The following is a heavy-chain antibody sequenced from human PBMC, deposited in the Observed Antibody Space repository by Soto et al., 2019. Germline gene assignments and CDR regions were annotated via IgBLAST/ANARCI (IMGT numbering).Heavy chain of an antibody. CDR2: IIGSGGST. V-gene: IGHV3-23*01. J-gene: IGHJ5*02. CDR1: GFTFSSYA. Sequence: EVQLLESGGGLVQPGGSLRLSCAASGFTFSSYAMTWVRQAPGKGLEWVSGIIGSGGSTYYADSVKGRFTISRDNSKDTLYLLMNSLRADDTAVYYCARGPNIYYYGEPLNWFDPWGQGTLVTVSS. D-gene: IGHD3-10*01. CDR3: ARGPNIYYYGEPLNWFDP.